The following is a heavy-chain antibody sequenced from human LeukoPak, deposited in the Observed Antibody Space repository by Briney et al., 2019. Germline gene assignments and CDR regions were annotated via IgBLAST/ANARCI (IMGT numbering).Heavy chain of an antibody. CDR2: IYYSGST. Sequence: SETLSLTCTVSGGSISSYYWSWIRQPPGKGLEWIGYIYYSGSTNYNPSLKSRVTISVDTSKNQFSLKLSSVTAADTAVYYCARHLGATTHFDYWGQGTLVTVSS. CDR3: ARHLGATTHFDY. CDR1: GGSISSYY. D-gene: IGHD1-26*01. V-gene: IGHV4-59*08. J-gene: IGHJ4*02.